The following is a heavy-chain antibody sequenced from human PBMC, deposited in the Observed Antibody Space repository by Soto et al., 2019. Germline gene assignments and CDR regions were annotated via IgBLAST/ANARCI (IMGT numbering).Heavy chain of an antibody. Sequence: SETLSLTYSVSGGSISTSRSYWAWIRQPPGKGLEWLANIFYSGSTFYNPSLASRVSVSVDTSKNEFSLKLRSVTAADTAVYYCARQPTTGDTDLWFDPWGQGTLVTVSS. V-gene: IGHV4-39*01. D-gene: IGHD2-21*01. CDR3: ARQPTTGDTDLWFDP. CDR2: IFYSGST. CDR1: GGSISTSRSY. J-gene: IGHJ5*02.